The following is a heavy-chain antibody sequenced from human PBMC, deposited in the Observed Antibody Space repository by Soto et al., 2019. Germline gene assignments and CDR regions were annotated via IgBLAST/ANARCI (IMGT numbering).Heavy chain of an antibody. D-gene: IGHD6-13*01. CDR2: ISYDGSNK. CDR1: GFTFSSYG. V-gene: IGHV3-30*18. J-gene: IGHJ6*02. Sequence: QVQLVESGGGVVQPGRSLRLSCAASGFTFSSYGMHWVRQAPGKGLEWVAVISYDGSNKYYADSVKGRFTISRDNSKNTLYLQMNSLRAEDTAVYYCAKWGRGGAAAGTLSGMDVWGQGTTVTVSS. CDR3: AKWGRGGAAAGTLSGMDV.